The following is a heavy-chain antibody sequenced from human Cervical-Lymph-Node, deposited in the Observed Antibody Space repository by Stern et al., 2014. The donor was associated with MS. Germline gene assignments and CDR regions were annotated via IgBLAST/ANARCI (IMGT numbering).Heavy chain of an antibody. V-gene: IGHV3-23*04. CDR1: GFTFRSYA. Sequence: EVQLVESGGGLVQPGGSLRLSCAVSGFTFRSYAVGWVRQAPGKGLEWVSGISGTGGSSYYADSVKGRFTISRDNSKSTLDLQLNSLRAEDRAFYSCAKGTSVAAAGTWFDYGGQGTLVTASS. CDR3: AKGTSVAAAGTWFDY. CDR2: ISGTGGSS. D-gene: IGHD6-13*01. J-gene: IGHJ4*02.